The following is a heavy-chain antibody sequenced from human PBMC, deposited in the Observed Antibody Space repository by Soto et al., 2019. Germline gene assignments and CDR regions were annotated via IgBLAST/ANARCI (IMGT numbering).Heavy chain of an antibody. CDR3: ARGPGGFGDFSLDY. CDR1: GGSINSYY. J-gene: IGHJ4*02. V-gene: IGHV4-4*07. Sequence: QVQLQESGPGLVKPSETLSLTCTVSGGSINSYYWSWIRQPAGKGLEWIGRIYSGGSTNYNPSLKSRLTVSVDTSKNKFSLELTSVTAADTAVYYCARGPGGFGDFSLDYWGQGTLVTVSS. CDR2: IYSGGST. D-gene: IGHD3-10*01.